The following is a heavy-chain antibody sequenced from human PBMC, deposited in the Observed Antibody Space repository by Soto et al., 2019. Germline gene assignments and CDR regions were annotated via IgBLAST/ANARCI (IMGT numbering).Heavy chain of an antibody. J-gene: IGHJ6*02. CDR2: IIPIFGTA. CDR3: GSGYDFGNYYYYGMDV. CDR1: GGTFSSYA. V-gene: IGHV1-69*12. Sequence: QVQLVQSGAEVKKPGSSVKVSCKASGGTFSSYAISWVRQAPGQGLEWMGGIIPIFGTANYAQKFQGRVTITAGESTSTAHMELSSLRSEDTAVYYCGSGYDFGNYYYYGMDVWGQGTTVTVSS. D-gene: IGHD5-12*01.